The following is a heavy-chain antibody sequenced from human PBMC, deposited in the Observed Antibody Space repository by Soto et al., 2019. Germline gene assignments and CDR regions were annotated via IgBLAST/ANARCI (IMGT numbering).Heavy chain of an antibody. CDR3: AREGPYSSGWYAWTYGMDV. Sequence: QVQLQESGPGLVKPLETLSLTCTVSGGSISSYYWSWIRQPPGKGLEWIGYIYYSGSTNYNPSLKSRVTISVDTSKNQFSLKLSSVTAADTAVYYCAREGPYSSGWYAWTYGMDVWGQGTTVTVSS. CDR1: GGSISSYY. V-gene: IGHV4-59*01. D-gene: IGHD6-19*01. CDR2: IYYSGST. J-gene: IGHJ6*02.